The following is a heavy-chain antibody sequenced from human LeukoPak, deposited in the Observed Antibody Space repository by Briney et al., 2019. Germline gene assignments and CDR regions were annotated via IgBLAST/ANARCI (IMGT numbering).Heavy chain of an antibody. CDR1: GVSITTNY. J-gene: IGHJ4*02. Sequence: SETLSLTCNVSGVSITTNYWTWIRQSAGKGLEWIGRIYSSGSTNYHPSLKSRVTISIDKSRNRFSLKLRSVTAGDTAIYYCAREGAEGDYFDYWGQGTLVTVSS. V-gene: IGHV4-4*07. CDR3: AREGAEGDYFDY. CDR2: IYSSGST. D-gene: IGHD3-16*01.